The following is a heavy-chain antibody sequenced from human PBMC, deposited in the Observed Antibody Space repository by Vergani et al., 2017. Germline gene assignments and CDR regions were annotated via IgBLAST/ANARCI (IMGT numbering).Heavy chain of an antibody. CDR3: TRHVPCGDGACLHFDH. V-gene: IGHV5-51*01. J-gene: IGHJ4*02. CDR1: GYIFSNFW. D-gene: IGHD2-21*01. CDR2: INPIDSKI. Sequence: EVMLVQSGAEVKKPGESLKISCQAFGYIFSNFWIGWVRQRPGRGLEWMGNINPIDSKIAYSPSFQGQAIMSLDKSITTAYLQWRSLKASDTAIYYCTRHVPCGDGACLHFDHWGQGTQVTVSS.